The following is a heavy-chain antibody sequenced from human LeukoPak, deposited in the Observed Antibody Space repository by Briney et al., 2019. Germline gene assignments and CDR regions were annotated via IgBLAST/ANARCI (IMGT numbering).Heavy chain of an antibody. V-gene: IGHV1-69*04. CDR3: ARKSLPLEMATRAAFDI. D-gene: IGHD5-24*01. Sequence: SVKVSCKASGGTFSSYAISWVRQAPGQGLEWMGRIIPILGIANYAQKFQGRVTITADKSTSTAYMELSSLRSEDTAVYYCARKSLPLEMATRAAFDIWGQGTMVTVSS. CDR2: IIPILGIA. J-gene: IGHJ3*02. CDR1: GGTFSSYA.